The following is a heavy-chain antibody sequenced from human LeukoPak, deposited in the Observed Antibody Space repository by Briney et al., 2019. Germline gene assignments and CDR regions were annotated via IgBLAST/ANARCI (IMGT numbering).Heavy chain of an antibody. V-gene: IGHV4-59*01. J-gene: IGHJ2*01. CDR3: ARDRSYYYGSGSYYNGPFDL. D-gene: IGHD3-10*01. CDR2: IYYSGST. CDR1: GGSISSYY. Sequence: SETLSLTCTVSGGSISSYYWSWIRQPPGKGLEWIGYIYYSGSTNYNPSLKSRVTISVDTSKNQFSLKLSSVTAADTAVYYCARDRSYYYGSGSYYNGPFDLWGRGTLVTVSS.